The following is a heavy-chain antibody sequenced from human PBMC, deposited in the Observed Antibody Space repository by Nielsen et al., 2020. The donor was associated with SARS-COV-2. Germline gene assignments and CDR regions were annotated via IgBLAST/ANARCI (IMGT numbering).Heavy chain of an antibody. V-gene: IGHV4-39*01. CDR2: IYYTGST. D-gene: IGHD3/OR15-3a*01. CDR1: GGSISSRNYY. Sequence: SETLSLTCTVSGGSISSRNYYWGWIRQPPGKGLEWIGSIYYTGSTYYSPSFKSRVTISVDTSKKQFSLKLNSVTASDTAVYYCARRGFLDWSASNTKNWFDPWGQGTLVTVSS. CDR3: ARRGFLDWSASNTKNWFDP. J-gene: IGHJ5*02.